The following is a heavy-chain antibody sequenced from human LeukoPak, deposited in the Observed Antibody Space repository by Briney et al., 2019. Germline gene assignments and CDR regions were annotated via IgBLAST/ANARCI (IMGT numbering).Heavy chain of an antibody. V-gene: IGHV3-21*06. J-gene: IGHJ5*02. Sequence: GGSLRLSCAASGFTFSAYTMNWVRQAPGKGLEWVSAVSSNSAYIYYVDSPRRRFTISRDNAKSLLYLQINSLRADDTAVYYCAREGGRRRASNFDWFDPWGQGTLVTVSS. CDR1: GFTFSAYT. CDR3: AREGGRRRASNFDWFDP. CDR2: VSSNSAYI. D-gene: IGHD3-16*01.